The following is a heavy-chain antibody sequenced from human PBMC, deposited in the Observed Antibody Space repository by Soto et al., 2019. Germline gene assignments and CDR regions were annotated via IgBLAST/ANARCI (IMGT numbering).Heavy chain of an antibody. D-gene: IGHD3-16*01. V-gene: IGHV3-23*01. CDR3: AKDAVYSDGLWLIDH. CDR1: GFTFRNFA. Sequence: EVHLLDSGGGLIQPGGSLRLSCAASGFTFRNFAMNWVRQAPGKGLEWVSGISVSGGTTYYADSVRGRFTVSRDNSKNSVFLQMNSLRAEDTAVYYCAKDAVYSDGLWLIDHWGQGTQVTVSS. J-gene: IGHJ4*02. CDR2: ISVSGGTT.